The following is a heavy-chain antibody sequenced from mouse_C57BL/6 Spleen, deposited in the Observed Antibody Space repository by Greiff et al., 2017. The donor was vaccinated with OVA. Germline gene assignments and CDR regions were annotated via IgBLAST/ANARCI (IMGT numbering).Heavy chain of an antibody. V-gene: IGHV5-4*01. CDR1: GFTFSSYA. CDR3: ARDDVKGYAMDY. Sequence: EVKLVESGGGLVKPGGSLKLSCAASGFTFSSYAMSWVRQTPEKRLEWVATISDGGSYTYYPDNVKGRFTISRDNAKNNLYLQMSNLKSEDTAMYYCARDDVKGYAMDYWGQGTSVTVSS. CDR2: ISDGGSYT. J-gene: IGHJ4*01.